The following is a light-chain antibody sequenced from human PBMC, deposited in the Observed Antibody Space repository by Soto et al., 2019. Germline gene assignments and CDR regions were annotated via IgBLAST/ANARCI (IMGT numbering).Light chain of an antibody. CDR3: QQSYSA. CDR2: AAS. Sequence: DIQMTQSPSSLSASVGDRVTITCRASQSISSSLNWYQQKPGKAPKLLIYAASSLQSGVPSRFSGSGSGTDFTLTISSLQPEDFATYYCQQSYSAFGGGTKVEIK. CDR1: QSISSS. J-gene: IGKJ4*01. V-gene: IGKV1-39*01.